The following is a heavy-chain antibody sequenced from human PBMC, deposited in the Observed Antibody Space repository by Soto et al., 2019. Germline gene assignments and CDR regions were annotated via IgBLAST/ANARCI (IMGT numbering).Heavy chain of an antibody. CDR3: AKAPPLSRGWLNWFDP. CDR2: ISGSGGST. Sequence: GGSLRLSCAASGFTFSSYAMTWVRQAPGKGLEWVSAISGSGGSTYYADSVKGRFTISRDNSKNTLNLQMNSLRAEDTAVYYCAKAPPLSRGWLNWFDPWGQGTLVTVSS. J-gene: IGHJ5*02. CDR1: GFTFSSYA. V-gene: IGHV3-23*01. D-gene: IGHD6-19*01.